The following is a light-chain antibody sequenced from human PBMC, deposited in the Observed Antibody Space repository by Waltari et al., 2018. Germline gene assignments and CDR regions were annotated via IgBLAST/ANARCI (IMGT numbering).Light chain of an antibody. CDR3: QQHNNYPWT. V-gene: IGKV1-5*01. J-gene: IGKJ1*01. Sequence: DIQMTQSPSTLSASVGDRVTITCRASQSITSWLAWYQPKPGTAPKLLIYDASRLQSGVSSRFSGSRSGTQFTLTITSLQPDDSATYYCQQHNNYPWTFGQGTKVEIK. CDR1: QSITSW. CDR2: DAS.